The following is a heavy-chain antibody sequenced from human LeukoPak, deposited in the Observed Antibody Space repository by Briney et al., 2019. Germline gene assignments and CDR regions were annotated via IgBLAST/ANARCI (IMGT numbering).Heavy chain of an antibody. CDR2: ISSSGSTI. V-gene: IGHV3-48*03. CDR1: GFTFSSYE. CDR3: ARESFGNYDRRARYFDY. J-gene: IGHJ4*02. Sequence: GGSLRLSCAASGFTFSSYEMNWVRQAPGKGLEWVSYISSSGSTIYYADSVKGRFTISRDNAKNSLYLQMNSLRAEDTAVYYCARESFGNYDRRARYFDYWGQGTLVTVSS. D-gene: IGHD3-22*01.